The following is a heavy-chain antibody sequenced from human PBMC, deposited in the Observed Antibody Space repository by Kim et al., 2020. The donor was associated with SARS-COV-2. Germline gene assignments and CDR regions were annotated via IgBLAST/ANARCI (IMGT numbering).Heavy chain of an antibody. CDR3: AKDVVGAVDY. Sequence: STYHADSVKGRFTISRDNSKNTLYLQMNSLRAEDTAVYYCAKDVVGAVDYWGQGTLVTVSS. J-gene: IGHJ4*02. CDR2: ST. D-gene: IGHD2-15*01. V-gene: IGHV3-23*01.